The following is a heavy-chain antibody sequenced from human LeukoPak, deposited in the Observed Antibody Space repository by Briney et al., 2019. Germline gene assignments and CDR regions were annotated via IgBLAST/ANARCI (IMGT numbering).Heavy chain of an antibody. Sequence: SETLSLTCAVYGGSFSGYYWSWIRQPPGKGLEWIGEINHSGSTNYNPSLKSRVTISVDTSKNQFSLKLGSVTAADTAVYYCARGPGGSGYPGSVAFDIWGQGTMVTVSS. CDR3: ARGPGGSGYPGSVAFDI. D-gene: IGHD3-22*01. V-gene: IGHV4-34*01. J-gene: IGHJ3*02. CDR2: INHSGST. CDR1: GGSFSGYY.